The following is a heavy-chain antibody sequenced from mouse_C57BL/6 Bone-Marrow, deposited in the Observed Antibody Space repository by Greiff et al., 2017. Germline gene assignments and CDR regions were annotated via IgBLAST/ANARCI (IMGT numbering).Heavy chain of an antibody. Sequence: VQLKESGPELVKPGASVKIPCKASGYTFTDYNMDWVKQSHGQSLEWIGDINPNNGGTIYKQKFKGKATLTVDKSSSTAYMKLRSLASEDTAVYYCARGGLLLFDYWGQGTTLTVSS. CDR1: GYTFTDYN. J-gene: IGHJ2*01. V-gene: IGHV1-18*01. D-gene: IGHD2-3*01. CDR2: INPNNGGT. CDR3: ARGGLLLFDY.